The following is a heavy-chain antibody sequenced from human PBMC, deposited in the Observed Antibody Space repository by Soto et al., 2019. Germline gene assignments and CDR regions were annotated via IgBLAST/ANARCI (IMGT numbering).Heavy chain of an antibody. V-gene: IGHV3-23*01. CDR2: ISGSGGST. CDR3: ARDPPATRHGMDV. Sequence: GGSLRLSCADSGFTLSSDAMSWFRQAPGKEREWVSAISGSGGSTYYADSVKGRFTISRDNSKNTLYLQMNSLRAEDTAVYYCARDPPATRHGMDVWGQGTTVTVSS. CDR1: GFTLSSDA. J-gene: IGHJ6*02.